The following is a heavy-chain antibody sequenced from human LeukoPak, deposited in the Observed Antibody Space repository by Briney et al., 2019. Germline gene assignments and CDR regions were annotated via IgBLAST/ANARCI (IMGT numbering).Heavy chain of an antibody. CDR3: ATNQGGSYYGYWYFDL. V-gene: IGHV4-61*02. CDR2: IYTTGST. D-gene: IGHD1-26*01. CDR1: GGSINSGNSY. Sequence: SETLSLTCTVSGGSINSGNSYWSWIRQPAGKGLEWLGRIYTTGSTNYNPSLKSRVTISVDTSKNQFSLKLSSVTAVDTAVYYCATNQGGSYYGYWYFDLWGRGTLVTVSS. J-gene: IGHJ2*01.